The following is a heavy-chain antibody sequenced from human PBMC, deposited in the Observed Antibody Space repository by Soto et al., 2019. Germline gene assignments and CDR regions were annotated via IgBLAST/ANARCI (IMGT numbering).Heavy chain of an antibody. V-gene: IGHV4-59*01. CDR1: GGSIGSYY. CDR3: AREGNLGRWIQPLDS. J-gene: IGHJ4*02. D-gene: IGHD2-2*03. Sequence: SETLSLTCTVSGGSIGSYYWGWIRQPPGKGLEWIGYIYYSGSTKYSPSLKSRVTMSVDTSKNHFSLKLISVTTADTAVYFCAREGNLGRWIQPLDSWGQGTLVTVSS. CDR2: IYYSGST.